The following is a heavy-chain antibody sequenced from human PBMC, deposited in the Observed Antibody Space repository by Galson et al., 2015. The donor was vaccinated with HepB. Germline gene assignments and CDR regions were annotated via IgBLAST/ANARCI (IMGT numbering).Heavy chain of an antibody. CDR2: INPSGGST. CDR1: GYTFTSYY. D-gene: IGHD2-2*01. J-gene: IGHJ6*02. Sequence: SVKVSCKASGYTFTSYYMHWVRQAPGQGLEWMGIINPSGGSTSYAQKFQGRVTMTRDTSTSTVYMELSSLRSEDTAVYYCARDFVVVEDGYYYGMDFWGQGTTVTVSS. V-gene: IGHV1-46*01. CDR3: ARDFVVVEDGYYYGMDF.